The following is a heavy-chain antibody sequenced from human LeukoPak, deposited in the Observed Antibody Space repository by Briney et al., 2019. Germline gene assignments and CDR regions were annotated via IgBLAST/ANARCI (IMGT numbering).Heavy chain of an antibody. CDR1: GFTFSSYA. D-gene: IGHD6-19*01. J-gene: IGHJ4*02. CDR3: ARALSGSSGWYVYGISFDY. Sequence: AGGSLRLSCAASGFTFSSYAMHWVRQAPGKGLEWVAVISYDGSNKYYADSVKGRFTISRDNSKNTLYLQTNSLRAEDTAVYYCARALSGSSGWYVYGISFDYWGQGTLVTVSS. V-gene: IGHV3-30-3*01. CDR2: ISYDGSNK.